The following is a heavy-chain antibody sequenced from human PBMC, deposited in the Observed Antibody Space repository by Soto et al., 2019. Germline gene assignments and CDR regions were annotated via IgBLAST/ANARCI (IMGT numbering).Heavy chain of an antibody. CDR1: GFTFSSYG. V-gene: IGHV3-30*03. CDR3: AREVGYCRSTSCQTLPYLRTNWFDP. CDR2: ILFDGSNK. D-gene: IGHD2-2*01. Sequence: QVRLVESGGGVVQPGRSLRLSCAASGFTFSSYGMHWVRQAPGKGLEWVAVILFDGSNKYYAESVKGRFTISRDDSKNTLYLQMNSLRVEDTAVYYCAREVGYCRSTSCQTLPYLRTNWFDPWGQGNLVTVSS. J-gene: IGHJ5*02.